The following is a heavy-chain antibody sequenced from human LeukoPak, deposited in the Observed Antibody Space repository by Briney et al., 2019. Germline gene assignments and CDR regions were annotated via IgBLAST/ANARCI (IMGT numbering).Heavy chain of an antibody. V-gene: IGHV3-33*06. CDR2: IWYDGSNK. CDR3: AKGNDYYDSSGYDFDY. D-gene: IGHD3-22*01. J-gene: IGHJ4*02. CDR1: GFSFSSYA. Sequence: PGGSLRLSCAASGFSFSSYAMHWVRQAPGKGLEWVAVIWYDGSNKYYVDSVKGRFTISRDNSKNTLYLQMNSLRAEDTAVYYCAKGNDYYDSSGYDFDYWGQGTLVTVSS.